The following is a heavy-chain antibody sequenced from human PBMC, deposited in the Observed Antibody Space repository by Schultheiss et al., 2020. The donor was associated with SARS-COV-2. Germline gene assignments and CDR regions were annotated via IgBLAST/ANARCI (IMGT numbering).Heavy chain of an antibody. Sequence: GSLRLSCTASGGSIRSYYWSWIRHPPGKELEWIGDISYSGSTNYNPSLKSRVTISVDTSKNQFSLKLSSVTAADTAVYYCARRVLRLTGDEGFDYWGQGTLVTVSS. CDR1: GGSIRSYY. CDR2: ISYSGST. J-gene: IGHJ4*02. V-gene: IGHV4-59*08. D-gene: IGHD4/OR15-4a*01. CDR3: ARRVLRLTGDEGFDY.